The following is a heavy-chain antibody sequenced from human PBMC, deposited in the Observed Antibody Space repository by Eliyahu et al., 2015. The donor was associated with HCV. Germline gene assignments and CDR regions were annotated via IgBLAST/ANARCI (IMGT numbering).Heavy chain of an antibody. CDR3: AKSRGQVVLAATGWFDR. CDR2: ISRSASSS. V-gene: IGHV3-23*01. J-gene: IGHJ5*02. CDR1: XFTFSNYA. D-gene: IGHD2-15*01. Sequence: EVQLLESGGGLVQPGGSLRLSCSASXFTFSNYAMTWVRQAPGKGLGWVSAISRSASSSSYADSVKGRFSISRDNSKNTLFLHMNSLRDEDTALYYCAKSRGQVVLAATGWFDRWGQGTLVTVSS.